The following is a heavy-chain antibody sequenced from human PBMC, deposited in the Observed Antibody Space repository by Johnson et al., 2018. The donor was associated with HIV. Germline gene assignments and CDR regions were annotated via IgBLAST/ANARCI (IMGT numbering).Heavy chain of an antibody. Sequence: QVQLVESGGGLVKPGGSLRLSCAASGFTFSDYYMSWIRQAPGKGLEWVSYISSSGSTIYDADSVKGRFTISRDNAKNSLYLQMNSLRAEDTAVYYCARVRYNWNYEIDAFDIWGQGTMVTVSS. D-gene: IGHD1-7*01. CDR2: ISSSGSTI. CDR1: GFTFSDYY. CDR3: ARVRYNWNYEIDAFDI. J-gene: IGHJ3*02. V-gene: IGHV3-11*04.